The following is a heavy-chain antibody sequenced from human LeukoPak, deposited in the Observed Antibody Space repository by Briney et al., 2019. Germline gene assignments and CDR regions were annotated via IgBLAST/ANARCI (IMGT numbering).Heavy chain of an antibody. CDR2: ISSNGGST. J-gene: IGHJ4*02. CDR3: ARVLSCGDYAFDY. D-gene: IGHD4-17*01. CDR1: GFTFSSYA. Sequence: GGSLRLSCAASGFTFSSYAMHWVRQAPGKGLEYVSAISSNGGSTYYANSVKGRFTISRDNSKNTLYLQMGSLRAEDMAVYYCARVLSCGDYAFDYWGQGTLVTVSS. V-gene: IGHV3-64*01.